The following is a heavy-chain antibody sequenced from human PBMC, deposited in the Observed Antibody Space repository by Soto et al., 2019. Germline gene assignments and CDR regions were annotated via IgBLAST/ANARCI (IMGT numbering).Heavy chain of an antibody. V-gene: IGHV4-31*03. CDR3: ARARLGGPTPSSDAFDI. CDR2: IYYSGST. J-gene: IGHJ3*02. CDR1: GGSISSGGYY. Sequence: QVQLQESGPGLVKPSQTLSLTCTVSGGSISSGGYYWSWIRQHPGKGLEWIGYIYYSGSTYYNPSLKSRVTISVDTSKNQFSLKLSSVTAADTAVYYCARARLGGPTPSSDAFDIWGQGTMVTVSS. D-gene: IGHD3-16*01.